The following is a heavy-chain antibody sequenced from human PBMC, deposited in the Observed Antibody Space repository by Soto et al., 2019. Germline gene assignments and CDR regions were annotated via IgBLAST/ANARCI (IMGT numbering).Heavy chain of an antibody. V-gene: IGHV3-23*01. Sequence: PSETLSLTCAVYGGSFSGYYWSWIRQAPGTGLEWVSVIDGSGGDTSFADSVKGRFTISRDNSKNTLYLHMSSLRAEDTARYYCVKEMVAAAYVETSPFDLWGQGALVTVSS. CDR1: GGSFSGYY. J-gene: IGHJ4*02. D-gene: IGHD2-15*01. CDR3: VKEMVAAAYVETSPFDL. CDR2: IDGSGGDT.